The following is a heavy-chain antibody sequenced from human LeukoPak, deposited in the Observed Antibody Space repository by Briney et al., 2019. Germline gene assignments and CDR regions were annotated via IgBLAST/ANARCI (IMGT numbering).Heavy chain of an antibody. Sequence: YPSETLSLTCTVSGGSISSSNDYWGWIRQPPGKGLEWIGSIFYSGSTYYNPSLTSRVTVSVDTSKNQFSLKLSSVTAADTAVYYCARGDWNGEPWFDPWGQGTLVTVSS. J-gene: IGHJ5*02. CDR2: IFYSGST. CDR3: ARGDWNGEPWFDP. D-gene: IGHD1-1*01. CDR1: GGSISSSNDY. V-gene: IGHV4-39*01.